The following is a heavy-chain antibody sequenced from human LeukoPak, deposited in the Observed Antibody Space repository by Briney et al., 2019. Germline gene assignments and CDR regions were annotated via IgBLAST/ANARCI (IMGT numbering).Heavy chain of an antibody. CDR1: GDSISGYY. CDR3: ARASYSSGWLPFDY. J-gene: IGHJ4*02. CDR2: IYYTGNT. D-gene: IGHD6-19*01. V-gene: IGHV4-59*01. Sequence: SETLSLTCTVSGDSISGYYWTWIRQPPGKGLEWIGYIYYTGNTNYNPSLKSRVTISVDTSKNQFSLKLSSVTAADTAVYYCARASYSSGWLPFDYWGQGTLVTVSS.